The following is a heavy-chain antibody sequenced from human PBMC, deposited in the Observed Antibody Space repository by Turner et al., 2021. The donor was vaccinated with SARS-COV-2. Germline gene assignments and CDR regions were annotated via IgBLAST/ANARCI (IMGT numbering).Heavy chain of an antibody. J-gene: IGHJ4*02. CDR2: IYYSGST. Sequence: QVQLQESGPGLVKPSQTLSLNCAVSGGSFSSGDYYWTWIRQPPGKGLEWIGYIYYSGSTFYNPSLKSRVTISLDTSKNQFSLKLSSVTAADTAVYYCASQQLFGYYFDHWGQGTLVTVSS. CDR1: GGSFSSGDYY. CDR3: ASQQLFGYYFDH. D-gene: IGHD6-13*01. V-gene: IGHV4-30-4*01.